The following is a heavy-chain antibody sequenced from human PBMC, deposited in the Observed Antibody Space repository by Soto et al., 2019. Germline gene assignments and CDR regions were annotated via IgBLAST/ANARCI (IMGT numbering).Heavy chain of an antibody. CDR3: ASPGQYCSSTSCPVDN. V-gene: IGHV5-51*01. J-gene: IGHJ4*02. Sequence: GESLKISCKGSGYSFTSYWIGWVRQMPGKGLEWMGIIYPGDSDTRYSPSFQGQVTISADKSISTAYLQWSSLKASDTAMYYCASPGQYCSSTSCPVDNWGQGTLVTLSS. D-gene: IGHD2-2*01. CDR2: IYPGDSDT. CDR1: GYSFTSYW.